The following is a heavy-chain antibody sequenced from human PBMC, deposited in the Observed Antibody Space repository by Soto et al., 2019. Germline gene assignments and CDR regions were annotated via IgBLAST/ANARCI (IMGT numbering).Heavy chain of an antibody. J-gene: IGHJ4*02. CDR3: ARGEAARTPFYH. V-gene: IGHV4-59*01. Sequence: QVQLKEPGPGLGKLSEPLSLTCLFSVYSFNIYYWGWTRQPPGRGLEWIAYIFNRGSTNYNPSLRSRVTISGDKSKNQFCLKVRSVTAADTAVYFCARGEAARTPFYHWGQVTLVTVSS. D-gene: IGHD6-6*01. CDR2: IFNRGST. CDR1: VYSFNIYY.